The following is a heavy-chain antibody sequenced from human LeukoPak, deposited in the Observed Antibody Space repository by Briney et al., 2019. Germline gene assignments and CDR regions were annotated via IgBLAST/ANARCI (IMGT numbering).Heavy chain of an antibody. CDR1: GGSISSSSYY. Sequence: SETLSLTCTVSGGSISSSSYYWGWVRQPPGKGLEWIANIYYSGSTYYSPSLRSRVTISVDTSKNQFSLKLTSVTAADTGVYYCARHASVSGNWPRPLDYWGQGSLVTVSS. J-gene: IGHJ4*02. D-gene: IGHD3-3*01. CDR3: ARHASVSGNWPRPLDY. V-gene: IGHV4-39*01. CDR2: IYYSGST.